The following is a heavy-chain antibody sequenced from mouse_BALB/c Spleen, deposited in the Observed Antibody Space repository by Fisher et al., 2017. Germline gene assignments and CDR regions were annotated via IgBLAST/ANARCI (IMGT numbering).Heavy chain of an antibody. D-gene: IGHD1-1*01. J-gene: IGHJ4*01. CDR3: ARYYGEGYYAMDY. V-gene: IGHV1-80*01. Sequence: KFKGKATLTSDKSSSTAYMELSSLTSEDSAVYYCARYYGEGYYAMDYWGQGTSVTVSS.